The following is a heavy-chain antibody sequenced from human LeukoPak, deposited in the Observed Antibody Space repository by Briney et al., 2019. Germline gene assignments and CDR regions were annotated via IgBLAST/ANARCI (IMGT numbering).Heavy chain of an antibody. V-gene: IGHV3-23*01. Sequence: GGSLRLACAASGFIFGSYGMSWVRQAPGKGLEWVSAISGSGGSTYYADSVKGRFTISRDNSKNTLYLQMNSLRAEDTAVYYCAKGHLGLDYWGQGTLVTVSS. J-gene: IGHJ4*02. CDR2: ISGSGGST. CDR1: GFIFGSYG. D-gene: IGHD3-16*01. CDR3: AKGHLGLDY.